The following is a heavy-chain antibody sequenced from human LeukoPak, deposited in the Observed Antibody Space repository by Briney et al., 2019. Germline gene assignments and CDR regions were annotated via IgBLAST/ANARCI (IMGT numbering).Heavy chain of an antibody. J-gene: IGHJ4*02. V-gene: IGHV3-23*01. D-gene: IGHD3-22*01. CDR3: ARGRTDYDSTFDY. CDR2: ISPSGSIS. Sequence: GGSLRLSCAASGFTFSSHGINWVRQAPGKGLEWVSGISPSGSISYYADSVKGRFTISRDNSKNTVSLQMNSLRAEDTALYYCARGRTDYDSTFDYWGQGTLVTVSS. CDR1: GFTFSSHG.